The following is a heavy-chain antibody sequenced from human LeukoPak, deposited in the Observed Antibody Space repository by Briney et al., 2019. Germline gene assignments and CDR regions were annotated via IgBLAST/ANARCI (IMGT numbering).Heavy chain of an antibody. CDR3: ARTSVYYYFDY. CDR2: IYYSGST. CDR1: GGSISSYY. V-gene: IGHV4-59*08. D-gene: IGHD3-10*01. J-gene: IGHJ4*02. Sequence: SETPSLTCTVSGGSISSYYWSWIRQPPGKGLEWIGYIYYSGSTNYNPSLKSRVTISVDTSKNQFSLKLSSVTAADTAVYYCARTSVYYYFDYWGQGTLVTVSS.